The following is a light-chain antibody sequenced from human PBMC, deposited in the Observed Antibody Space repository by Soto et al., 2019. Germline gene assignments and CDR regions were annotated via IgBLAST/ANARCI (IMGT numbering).Light chain of an antibody. Sequence: EVVMTQSPATLSVSPGESVTLSCRASQTVYNNYLAWYQQKPGQAPRLLIYAVSARATGIPARFSGSGFGTEFTLTINGLQSEDFAVYYCQQHTNWPITIGQGTRLEIK. CDR1: QTVYNN. J-gene: IGKJ5*01. CDR3: QQHTNWPIT. CDR2: AVS. V-gene: IGKV3-15*01.